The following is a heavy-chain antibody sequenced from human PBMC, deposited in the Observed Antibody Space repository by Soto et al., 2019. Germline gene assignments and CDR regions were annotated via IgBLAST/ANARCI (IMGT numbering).Heavy chain of an antibody. CDR2: INTANGDT. J-gene: IGHJ1*01. CDR3: TRAPRGEC. D-gene: IGHD2-21*01. CDR1: GYTLTAFP. Sequence: QVQLVQSGAEVKKPGASVKLSCEASGYTLTAFPIHWVRQAPGRSPEWMGWINTANGDTKYSQKFQGRVTITSDTSESKVYMEVSSLTSQDAAVYYSTRAPRGECWGQGTLVTVSS. V-gene: IGHV1-3*04.